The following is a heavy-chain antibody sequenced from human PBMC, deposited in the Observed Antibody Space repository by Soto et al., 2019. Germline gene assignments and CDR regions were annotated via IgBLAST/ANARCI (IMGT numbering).Heavy chain of an antibody. Sequence: EVQLLESGGGLVQPGGSLRLSCAASGFTFSSYAMSWVRQAPGKGLEWVSAISGSGGSTYYADSVKGRFTISRDNSKNTLYLQMNSLRAEDTAVYYCVGRGPENNGFDPWGQGTLVTVSS. CDR3: VGRGPENNGFDP. J-gene: IGHJ5*02. CDR2: ISGSGGST. V-gene: IGHV3-23*01. CDR1: GFTFSSYA.